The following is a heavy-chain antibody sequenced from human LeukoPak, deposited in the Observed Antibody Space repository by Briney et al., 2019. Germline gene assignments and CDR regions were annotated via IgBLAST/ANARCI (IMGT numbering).Heavy chain of an antibody. J-gene: IGHJ4*02. CDR1: GFTFSSYA. Sequence: GGSLRLSCAASGFTFSSYAMSWVRQAPGKGLEWVSAISGSGGSTYYADSVKGRFTISRDNSKNTLYLQMNSLRAEDTAVYYCAKDRWDIVVVTTIDYWGQGTLVTVSS. V-gene: IGHV3-23*01. CDR3: AKDRWDIVVVTTIDY. CDR2: ISGSGGST. D-gene: IGHD2-21*02.